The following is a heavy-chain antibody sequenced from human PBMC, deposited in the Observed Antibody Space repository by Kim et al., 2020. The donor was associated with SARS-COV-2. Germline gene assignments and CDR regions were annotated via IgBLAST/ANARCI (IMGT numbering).Heavy chain of an antibody. D-gene: IGHD3-10*01. V-gene: IGHV4-34*01. Sequence: SETLSLTCAVYGGSFSGYYWSWIRQPPGKGLEWIGEINHSGSTNYNPSLKSRVTISVDTSKNQFSLKLSSVTAADTAVYYCARVPGLRRWFGRDNHRPLDYWGQGTLVTVSS. CDR3: ARVPGLRRWFGRDNHRPLDY. CDR2: INHSGST. CDR1: GGSFSGYY. J-gene: IGHJ4*02.